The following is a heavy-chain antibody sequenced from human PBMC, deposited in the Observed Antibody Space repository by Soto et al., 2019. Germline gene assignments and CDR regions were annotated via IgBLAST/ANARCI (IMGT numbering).Heavy chain of an antibody. D-gene: IGHD2-21*02. CDR2: IFYSGST. J-gene: IGHJ4*02. CDR3: ARERAGDHFDY. CDR1: GGSISSYY. Sequence: SETLSLTCSVSGGSISSYYCSWIRQPPGKGLEWIGYIFYSGSTNYNPSLKSRVTISLDTSKNQFSLKVSSVTAADTAVYYCARERAGDHFDYWGQGTLVTVSS. V-gene: IGHV4-59*01.